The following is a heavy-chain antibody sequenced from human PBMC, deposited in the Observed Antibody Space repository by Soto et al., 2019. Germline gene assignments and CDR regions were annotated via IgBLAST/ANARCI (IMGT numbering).Heavy chain of an antibody. CDR2: ISGYNGNT. V-gene: IGHV1-18*01. CDR1: GYTFTSYG. D-gene: IGHD2-2*01. CDR3: ASRCSRTRCLDL. J-gene: IGHJ2*01. Sequence: QVQLVQSGAEVKKPGASVKVSCKASGYTFTSYGICWVRQAPGQGLEWMGWISGYNGNTNYAQNLQGRVTMTTDTSTSTVYMALRSLRSDDTAVYYCASRCSRTRCLDLWGRGTLVIVSS.